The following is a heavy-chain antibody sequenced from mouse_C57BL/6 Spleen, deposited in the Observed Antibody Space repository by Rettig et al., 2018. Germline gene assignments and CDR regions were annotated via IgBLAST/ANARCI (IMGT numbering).Heavy chain of an antibody. CDR1: GYSITSGYY. CDR3: ARELTGTLSWYFDV. J-gene: IGHJ1*03. CDR2: ISYDGSK. Sequence: DVQLQESGPGLVKPSQSLSLTCSFIGYSITSGYYGNWLRQFPGNKLEWMGYISYDGSKNYNPSLKYRLSITRDTSKNQFFLKLNSVTTEDTATYYGARELTGTLSWYFDVWGTGTTVTVSS. V-gene: IGHV3-6*01. D-gene: IGHD4-1*01.